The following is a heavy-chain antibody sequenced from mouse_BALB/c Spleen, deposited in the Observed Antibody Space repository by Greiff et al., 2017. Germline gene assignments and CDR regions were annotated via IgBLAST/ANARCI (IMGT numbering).Heavy chain of an antibody. CDR2: IYPYNGGT. CDR3: ARSEGNYVGYAMDY. Sequence: EVQLQQSGPELVKPGASVKISCKASGYTFTDYNMHWVKQSHGKSLEWIGYIYPYNGGTGYNQKFKSKATLTVDNSSSTAYMELRSLTSEDSAVYYCARSEGNYVGYAMDYWGQGTSVTVSA. V-gene: IGHV1S29*02. D-gene: IGHD2-1*01. J-gene: IGHJ4*01. CDR1: GYTFTDYN.